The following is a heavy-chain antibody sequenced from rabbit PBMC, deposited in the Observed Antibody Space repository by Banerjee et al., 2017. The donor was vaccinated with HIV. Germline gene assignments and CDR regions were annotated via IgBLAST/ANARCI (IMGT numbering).Heavy chain of an antibody. Sequence: QSLQESGGGLFQPGGSLALTCKASGFSLSNNYVMCWVRQAPGKGLEWIGCINTSSGNIVYASWAKGRFTISKTSSTTVTLQMNSLTAADTATYFCARNSGYFSLWGQGTLVTVS. J-gene: IGHJ4*01. CDR2: INTSSGNI. V-gene: IGHV1S40*01. CDR3: ARNSGYFSL. D-gene: IGHD1-1*01. CDR1: GFSLSNNYV.